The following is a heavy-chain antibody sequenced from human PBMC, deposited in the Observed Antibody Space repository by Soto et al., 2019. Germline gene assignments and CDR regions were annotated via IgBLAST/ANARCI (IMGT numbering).Heavy chain of an antibody. J-gene: IGHJ4*02. Sequence: ASVKVSCKASGYTLTGYYMHWVRQAPGQGLEWMGWINPNSGGTNYAQKFQGRVTMTRDTSISTAYMELSRLRSDDTAVYYCARDTVITFGGVLRWGQGTLVTVSS. CDR1: GYTLTGYY. CDR2: INPNSGGT. V-gene: IGHV1-2*02. D-gene: IGHD3-16*01. CDR3: ARDTVITFGGVLR.